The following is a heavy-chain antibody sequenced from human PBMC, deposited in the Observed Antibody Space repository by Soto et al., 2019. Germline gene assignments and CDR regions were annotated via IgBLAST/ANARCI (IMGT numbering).Heavy chain of an antibody. CDR3: ARDHCSSTSCYVGGYYYYYGMDV. Sequence: QVQLVESGGGVVQPGRSLRLSCAASGFTFSSYGMHWVRQAPGKGLEWVAGIWYDGSNKYYADYVKGRFTISRDNSKNTLYLQMNSLRAEDTAVYYCARDHCSSTSCYVGGYYYYYGMDVWGQGTTVSVSS. V-gene: IGHV3-33*01. J-gene: IGHJ6*02. D-gene: IGHD2-2*01. CDR2: IWYDGSNK. CDR1: GFTFSSYG.